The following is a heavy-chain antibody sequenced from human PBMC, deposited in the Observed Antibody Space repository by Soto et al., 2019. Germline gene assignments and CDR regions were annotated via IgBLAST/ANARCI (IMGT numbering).Heavy chain of an antibody. D-gene: IGHD3-10*01. V-gene: IGHV3-74*01. CDR3: ARGALGSYYNDY. Sequence: EVQLVESGGGLVQSGGSLRLSCAASGFTFSSYWIHWVRQAPGKGLVWVSRIKGDEISTNYADSVKGRFTISRDTAKDTVFLQMSDLRAEDTAVYYCARGALGSYYNDYWGQGILVTVSS. CDR1: GFTFSSYW. J-gene: IGHJ4*02. CDR2: IKGDEIST.